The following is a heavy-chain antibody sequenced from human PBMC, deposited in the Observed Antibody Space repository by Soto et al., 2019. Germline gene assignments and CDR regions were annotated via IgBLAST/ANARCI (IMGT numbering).Heavy chain of an antibody. Sequence: EVQLVESGGGLVQPGRSLRLSCAASGFNFAEYAMHWVRQIPGKGLEWVSGISWDGGRIGYADSVKGRFTISRNNAKKSLFLQMNSLRPEDTVLYYCAKVVVQATQPRYYFYGMDVWGQGTTVTVSS. CDR3: AKVVVQATQPRYYFYGMDV. D-gene: IGHD2-15*01. CDR1: GFNFAEYA. V-gene: IGHV3-9*01. CDR2: ISWDGGRI. J-gene: IGHJ6*02.